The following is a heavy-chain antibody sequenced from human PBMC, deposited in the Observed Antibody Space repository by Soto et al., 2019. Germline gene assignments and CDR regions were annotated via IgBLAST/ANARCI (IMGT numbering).Heavy chain of an antibody. D-gene: IGHD4-4*01. Sequence: QVQLVQSGAEVKKTGASVKVSCKASGYTFTDYYIHWVRQAPGQGLEWMGWINPNSGGTKYAQKFQGRVTMTRDTSISTAYMELSRLRSDDTAVHYCARSPPGDSKTNWFDPWGQGTLVTVSS. CDR1: GYTFTDYY. V-gene: IGHV1-2*02. J-gene: IGHJ5*02. CDR3: ARSPPGDSKTNWFDP. CDR2: INPNSGGT.